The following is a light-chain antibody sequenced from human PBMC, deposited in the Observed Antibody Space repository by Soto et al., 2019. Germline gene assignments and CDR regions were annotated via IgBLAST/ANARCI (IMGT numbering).Light chain of an antibody. J-gene: IGKJ2*01. Sequence: DIQITQSPSSLSASVGARVTITCRASQGISNYLAWYQQKPGKVPKLVIYATSTLQSGVPSRYSGSGSGTDFTLTISSLQPQDVETYDYQTYNNASYTFGQGTRLAIK. CDR3: QTYNNASYT. V-gene: IGKV1-27*01. CDR2: ATS. CDR1: QGISNY.